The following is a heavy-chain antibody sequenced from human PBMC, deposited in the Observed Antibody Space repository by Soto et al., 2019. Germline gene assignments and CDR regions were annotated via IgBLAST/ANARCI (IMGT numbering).Heavy chain of an antibody. CDR1: GYTLSSYY. Sequence: ASVKVSYKASGYTLSSYYMPWVRQAPGQGLEWMGIINTSGGSTTYAQKFQGRVTMTRDTSTSTVYMELSSLTSEDTAVYYCARASVSGRSHGYWGQRTQVTV. J-gene: IGHJ4*02. CDR2: INTSGGST. V-gene: IGHV1-46*03. D-gene: IGHD6-19*01. CDR3: ARASVSGRSHGY.